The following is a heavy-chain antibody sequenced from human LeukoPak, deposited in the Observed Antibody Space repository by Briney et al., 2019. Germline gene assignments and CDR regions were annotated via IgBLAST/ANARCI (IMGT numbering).Heavy chain of an antibody. CDR3: ARARVGLTNWFDP. Sequence: GGSLRLSCAASGFTFSSYSMNWVRQAPGKGLEWVSSISSSSSYIYYADSVKGRFTISRDNAKNSLYLQMNSLRAEDTAVYYCARARVGLTNWFDPWGQGTLVTVSS. D-gene: IGHD1-26*01. CDR2: ISSSSSYI. CDR1: GFTFSSYS. J-gene: IGHJ5*02. V-gene: IGHV3-21*01.